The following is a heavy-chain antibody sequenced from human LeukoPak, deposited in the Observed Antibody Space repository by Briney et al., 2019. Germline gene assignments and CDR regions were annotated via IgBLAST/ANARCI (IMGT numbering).Heavy chain of an antibody. J-gene: IGHJ3*02. CDR2: IRYDGTEK. Sequence: PGGSLRLSCATSGFTFSSCGMHWVRQAPGKGLEWVAFIRYDGTEKDYADPVKGRFTISRDNSKNTLYLQMNSLRAEDTAVYYCWVRYSPDAFDIWGQGTMVTVSS. CDR3: WVRYSPDAFDI. V-gene: IGHV3-30*02. D-gene: IGHD3-9*01. CDR1: GFTFSSCG.